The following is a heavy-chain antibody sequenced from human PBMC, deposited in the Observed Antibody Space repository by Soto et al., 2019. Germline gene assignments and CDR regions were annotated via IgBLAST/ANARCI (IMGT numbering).Heavy chain of an antibody. Sequence: QVQVVESGGGVVQPGRSLRLSCEASGFTIRSHGMHWVRQAPGKGLEWVAVISFDGSDKYYADSVRGRFAISRDNSQKTLHLEMNNLRPEDTAVYYSVRMTRGYTYGLDFWGQGTLVTVSS. D-gene: IGHD5-18*01. CDR2: ISFDGSDK. CDR3: VRMTRGYTYGLDF. V-gene: IGHV3-30*03. J-gene: IGHJ4*02. CDR1: GFTIRSHG.